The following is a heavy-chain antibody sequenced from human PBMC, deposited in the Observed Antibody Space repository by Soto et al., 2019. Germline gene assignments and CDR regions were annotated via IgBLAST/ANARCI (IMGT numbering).Heavy chain of an antibody. J-gene: IGHJ4*02. CDR3: ARVLRNHKPGFDY. D-gene: IGHD4-4*01. CDR1: GGTFSSYA. V-gene: IGHV1-69*06. Sequence: SVKVSCKASGGTFSSYAISWVRQAPGQGLEWMGGIIPIFGTANYAQKFQGRVTITADKSTSTAYMELSSLRSEDTAVYYCARVLRNHKPGFDYWGQGTLDTVSS. CDR2: IIPIFGTA.